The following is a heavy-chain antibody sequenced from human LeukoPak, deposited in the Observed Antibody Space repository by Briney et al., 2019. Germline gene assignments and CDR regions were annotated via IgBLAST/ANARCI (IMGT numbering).Heavy chain of an antibody. CDR3: AGYYYDSSRGFDL. V-gene: IGHV3-20*04. D-gene: IGHD3-22*01. Sequence: PGGSLRLSCAASGFKFDDYGMSWGRQAPGKGLEWVCDINWNGAWTGYADSVKGRFTISRDNAKNSLYLRMNSLRAEDTALYYCAGYYYDSSRGFDLWGQGTLVTVSA. CDR1: GFKFDDYG. CDR2: INWNGAWT. J-gene: IGHJ5*02.